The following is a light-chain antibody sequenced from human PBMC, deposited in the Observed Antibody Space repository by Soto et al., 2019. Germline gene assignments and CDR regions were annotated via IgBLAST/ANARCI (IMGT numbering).Light chain of an antibody. CDR3: AAWDGNLRAVV. Sequence: QSVLTQPPSVSAAPGQKVTISCSGSSSNIGNYYVCWSQHLPGTAPKFLIYENDKRPSGIPDRFSGSKPGTSATLDITGLQTVDEADYYCAAWDGNLRAVVFGGGTKVTVL. CDR1: SSNIGNYY. J-gene: IGLJ2*01. CDR2: END. V-gene: IGLV1-51*02.